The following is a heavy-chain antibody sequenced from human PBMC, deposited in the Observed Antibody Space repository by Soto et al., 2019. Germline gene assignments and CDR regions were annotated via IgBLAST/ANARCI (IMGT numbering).Heavy chain of an antibody. D-gene: IGHD2-15*01. CDR2: IYNSGST. CDR1: GGSIRSFS. J-gene: IGHJ5*02. V-gene: IGHV4-4*09. CDR3: ARFHKYSEANWFDP. Sequence: PSETLSLTCSVSGGSIRSFSWSWIRQPPGRGLEWIGYIYNSGSTNYNPSLKSRATISVDTSKNQFSLTLTSVTAADTAVYYCARFHKYSEANWFDPWGQGTLVTVPQ.